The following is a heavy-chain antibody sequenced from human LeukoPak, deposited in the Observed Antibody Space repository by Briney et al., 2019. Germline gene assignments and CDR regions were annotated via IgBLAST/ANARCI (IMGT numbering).Heavy chain of an antibody. D-gene: IGHD6-6*01. CDR1: GFSFSVSG. Sequence: GGSLRLSCAASGFSFSVSGMNWVRQAPGKGLEWVSYISSSSSNINYADSVRGRFTISRDNARNSLYLHMDSLRVEDMAVYYCARGGAARPDYWGQGTLVTVSS. CDR3: ARGGAARPDY. V-gene: IGHV3-21*01. CDR2: ISSSSSNI. J-gene: IGHJ4*02.